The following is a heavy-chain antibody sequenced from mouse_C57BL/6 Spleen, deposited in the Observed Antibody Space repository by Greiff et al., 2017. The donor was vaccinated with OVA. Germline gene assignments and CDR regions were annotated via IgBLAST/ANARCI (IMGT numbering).Heavy chain of an antibody. D-gene: IGHD2-1*01. CDR2: IHPNSGST. V-gene: IGHV1-64*01. CDR3: ASIYYGNYAAMDY. Sequence: QVQLQQPGAELVKPGASVKLSCKASGYTFTSYWMHWVKQRPGQGLEWIGMIHPNSGSTNYNEKFKSKATLTVDKSSSTAYMQLSSLTSEDSAVYYCASIYYGNYAAMDYWGQGTSVTVSS. CDR1: GYTFTSYW. J-gene: IGHJ4*01.